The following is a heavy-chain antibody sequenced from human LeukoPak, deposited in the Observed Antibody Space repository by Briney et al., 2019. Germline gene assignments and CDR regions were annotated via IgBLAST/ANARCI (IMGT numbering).Heavy chain of an antibody. CDR2: VSWNGGSI. CDR1: ASSVDVYA. CDR3: AKTSKRKPYDTAMVVDYFGY. Sequence: CAPSASSVDVYATDSVRLAPGGGRGWVLGVSWNGGSIGYADSVKGRFTISRYNAKTSLYLQMNSLRAEDTALDYCAKTSKRKPYDTAMVVDYFGYWGQGTLVTVSS. D-gene: IGHD5-18*01. V-gene: IGHV3-9*01. J-gene: IGHJ4*02.